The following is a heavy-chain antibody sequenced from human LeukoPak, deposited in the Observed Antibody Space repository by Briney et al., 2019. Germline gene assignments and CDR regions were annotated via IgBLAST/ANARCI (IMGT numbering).Heavy chain of an antibody. D-gene: IGHD1-26*01. J-gene: IGHJ4*02. Sequence: GGSLRLSCAASGFTFRSYGMHWARQAPGKGLEWVAVIWYDGSEKYYADSVKGRFTISRDNSKNTLYLLMNSLRAEDTAVYYCARDLQSSSYGELDYWGQGTLVTVSS. CDR2: IWYDGSEK. V-gene: IGHV3-33*01. CDR3: ARDLQSSSYGELDY. CDR1: GFTFRSYG.